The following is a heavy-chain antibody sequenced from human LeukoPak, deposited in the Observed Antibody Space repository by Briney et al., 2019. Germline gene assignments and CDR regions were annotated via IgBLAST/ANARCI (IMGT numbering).Heavy chain of an antibody. CDR2: IYYSGST. CDR1: GGSISSYY. Sequence: SETLSLTCTVSGGSISSYYWSWIRQPPGKGLEWIGYIYYSGSTNYNPSLKSRVTISVDTSKNQFPLKLSSVTAADTAVYYCARQTGSGLFILPGGQGTLVTVSS. D-gene: IGHD3/OR15-3a*01. J-gene: IGHJ4*02. CDR3: ARQTGSGLFILP. V-gene: IGHV4-59*01.